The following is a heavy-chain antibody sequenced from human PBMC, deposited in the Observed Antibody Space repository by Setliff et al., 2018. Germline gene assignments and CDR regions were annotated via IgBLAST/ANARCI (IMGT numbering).Heavy chain of an antibody. CDR2: ISGGDSSA. CDR1: GLTISNSA. CDR3: ATDPPYSNWRLDS. Sequence: GGSLRLSCAASGLTISNSAMTWVRQAPGKGLEWVSSISGGDSSANYADSVKGRFIISRDNSKNTLYLQMNSLRVDDTAVYYYATDPPYSNWRLDSWGQGTLVTVSS. D-gene: IGHD4-4*01. V-gene: IGHV3-23*01. J-gene: IGHJ4*02.